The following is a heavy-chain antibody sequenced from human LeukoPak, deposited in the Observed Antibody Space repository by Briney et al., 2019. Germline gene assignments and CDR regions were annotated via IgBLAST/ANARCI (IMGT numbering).Heavy chain of an antibody. V-gene: IGHV4-4*02. CDR1: GGSISSSNW. CDR3: ARDPMITFGGVIVNPFFDY. Sequence: ASETLSLTCAVSGGSISSSNWWSWVRQPPGKGLEWIGEIYHSGSTNYNPSLKSRVTISVDTSKNQFSLKLSSVTAADTAVYYCARDPMITFGGVIVNPFFDYWGQGTLVTVSS. J-gene: IGHJ4*02. CDR2: IYHSGST. D-gene: IGHD3-16*02.